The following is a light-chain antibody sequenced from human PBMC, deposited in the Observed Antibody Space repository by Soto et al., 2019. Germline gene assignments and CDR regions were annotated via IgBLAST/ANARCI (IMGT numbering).Light chain of an antibody. CDR3: QVWDTRSEHRFYV. V-gene: IGLV2-14*02. CDR2: EGS. Sequence: QSALTQPASVSGSPGQSITISCTGTSSDVGSYNLVSWYQQHPGKAPKLMIYEGSKRPSGVSNRFSASNSGNTATLTVSRVEAGDEADYYCQVWDTRSEHRFYVFGTGTKVTVL. J-gene: IGLJ1*01. CDR1: SSDVGSYNL.